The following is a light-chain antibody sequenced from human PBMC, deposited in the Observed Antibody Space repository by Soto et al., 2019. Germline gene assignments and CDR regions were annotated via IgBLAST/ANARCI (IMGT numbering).Light chain of an antibody. CDR1: QDINNY. J-gene: IGKJ5*01. Sequence: DIQMTQSPSSLSASVGDRVTITCQASQDINNYLNWYQQKPGKAPRLLISDASHLETGVPSRFSGSGSGTDFTFTISSLQPEDIATYYCQQYEDLPPVTFGQGTRLEMK. V-gene: IGKV1-33*01. CDR2: DAS. CDR3: QQYEDLPPVT.